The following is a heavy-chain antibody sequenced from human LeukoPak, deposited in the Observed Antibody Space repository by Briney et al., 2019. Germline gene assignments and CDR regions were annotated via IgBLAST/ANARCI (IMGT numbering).Heavy chain of an antibody. CDR3: ARDQTDYYDSSGSIDY. J-gene: IGHJ4*02. Sequence: ASVKVSCKASGYTFTSYGISWVRQAPGQGLEWMGWISAYNGNTNYAQKLQGRVTMTTDTSTSTAYMELRSLRSDDTAAYYCARDQTDYYDSSGSIDYWGQGTLVTVSS. V-gene: IGHV1-18*01. CDR2: ISAYNGNT. CDR1: GYTFTSYG. D-gene: IGHD3-22*01.